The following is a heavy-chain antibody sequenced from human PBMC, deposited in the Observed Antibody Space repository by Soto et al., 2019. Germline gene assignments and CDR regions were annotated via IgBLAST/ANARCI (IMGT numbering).Heavy chain of an antibody. Sequence: EVQLVESGGGLVKPGGSLRLSCAASGFTFSSYSMNWVRQAPGKGLEWVSSTSSSSSYIYYADSVKGRFTISRDNAKNSLYLQMNSLRAEDTAVYYCARILGYCSGGSCYQQPSYYMDVWGKGTTVTVSS. J-gene: IGHJ6*03. CDR3: ARILGYCSGGSCYQQPSYYMDV. CDR2: TSSSSSYI. D-gene: IGHD2-15*01. CDR1: GFTFSSYS. V-gene: IGHV3-21*01.